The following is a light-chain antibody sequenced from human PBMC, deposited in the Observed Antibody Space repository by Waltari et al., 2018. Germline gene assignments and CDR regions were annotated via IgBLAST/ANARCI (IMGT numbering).Light chain of an antibody. CDR2: DVT. CDR1: SSDVGSYNY. J-gene: IGLJ3*02. V-gene: IGLV2-14*01. CDR3: SSYTSSSTWV. Sequence: QSALTQPASVSGSPGPSMTISCTGTSSDVGSYNYVSWYQQHPGKAPKLIIYDVTKRPSGVSNRFSGSKSGNTASLTISGLQAEDEADYYCSSYTSSSTWVFGGGTKLTVL.